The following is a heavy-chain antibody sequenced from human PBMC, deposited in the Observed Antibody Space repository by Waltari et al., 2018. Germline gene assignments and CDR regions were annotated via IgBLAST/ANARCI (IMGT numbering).Heavy chain of an antibody. Sequence: EVQLVQSGAEVKKPGATVKISCTASGYPYTDYYRHWVQQAPGKGLEWMGRVDPEDGETIYAEKFQGRVTITADTSTDTAYMELSSLRSEDTAVYYCATGGLELPHFFDYWGQGTLVTVSS. CDR3: ATGGLELPHFFDY. CDR1: GYPYTDYY. J-gene: IGHJ4*02. D-gene: IGHD1-7*01. CDR2: VDPEDGET. V-gene: IGHV1-69-2*01.